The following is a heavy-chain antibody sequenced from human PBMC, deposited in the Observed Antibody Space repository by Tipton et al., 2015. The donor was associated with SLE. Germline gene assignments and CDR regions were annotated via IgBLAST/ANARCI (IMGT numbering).Heavy chain of an antibody. J-gene: IGHJ6*03. Sequence: TLSLTCTVSGGSVSSGSYYWSWIRQPPGKGLEWIGYIYYSGSTYYNPSLKSRVTISVDTSKNQFSLKLSSVTAADTAVYYCARDFLEYYYDSREFSYMDVWGKGTTVTVSS. D-gene: IGHD3-22*01. CDR2: IYYSGST. V-gene: IGHV4-31*03. CDR3: ARDFLEYYYDSREFSYMDV. CDR1: GGSVSSGSYY.